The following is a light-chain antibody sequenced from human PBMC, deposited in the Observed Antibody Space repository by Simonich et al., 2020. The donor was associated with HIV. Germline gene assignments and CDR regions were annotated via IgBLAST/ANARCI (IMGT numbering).Light chain of an antibody. Sequence: DVVMTQSPLSLPVTLGQPASISCTSSQSLEHTDGNTYLSWFQLRPGQSPRRLIYQVATRDSGVPDRFSGSGSGTDFTLKISSVEAEDVGVYYCMQRTHWWRTFGQGTKVEIK. CDR3: MQRTHWWRT. CDR2: QVA. J-gene: IGKJ1*01. CDR1: QSLEHTDGNTY. V-gene: IGKV2-30*02.